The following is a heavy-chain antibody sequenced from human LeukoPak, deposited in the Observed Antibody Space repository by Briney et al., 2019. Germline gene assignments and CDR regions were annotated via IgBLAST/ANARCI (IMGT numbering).Heavy chain of an antibody. Sequence: GGSLRLSCAASGFTFDDYAMHWVRQAPGKGLEWVSLIYSAGSTYYADSVKGRFTISRDNSKNTLYLQMNSLRAEDTAVYYCARKTPRFGDYDYWGQGTLGTVSS. CDR2: IYSAGST. CDR3: ARKTPRFGDYDY. J-gene: IGHJ4*02. D-gene: IGHD2-15*01. V-gene: IGHV3-66*01. CDR1: GFTFDDYA.